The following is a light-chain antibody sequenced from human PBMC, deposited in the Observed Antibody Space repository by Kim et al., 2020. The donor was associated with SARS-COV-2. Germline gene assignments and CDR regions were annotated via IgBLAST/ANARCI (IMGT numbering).Light chain of an antibody. J-gene: IGKJ4*01. Sequence: SPGETATLSCRASQSVTNDYLAWYQQKPGQAPRHLIYGASSRATGIPDRFSGSGSGTDFTLTISGLEPEDFAVYYCQQYGTSPLTFGGGTKVDIK. CDR2: GAS. CDR1: QSVTNDY. CDR3: QQYGTSPLT. V-gene: IGKV3-20*01.